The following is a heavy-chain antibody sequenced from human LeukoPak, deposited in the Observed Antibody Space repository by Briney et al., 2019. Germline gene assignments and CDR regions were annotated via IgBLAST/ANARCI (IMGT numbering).Heavy chain of an antibody. CDR1: GFTFSSYA. Sequence: GGSLSLSCAASGFTFSSYAMHWVRQAPGTGLEWVAVISYDGSNKYHEDSVKGRFRLSRDSSKNILNLQMNSLRAEDPAVYYCAREPNQYYDSSGYSPSDPWGQGTLVTVSS. CDR2: ISYDGSNK. CDR3: AREPNQYYDSSGYSPSDP. D-gene: IGHD3-22*01. V-gene: IGHV3-30*04. J-gene: IGHJ5*02.